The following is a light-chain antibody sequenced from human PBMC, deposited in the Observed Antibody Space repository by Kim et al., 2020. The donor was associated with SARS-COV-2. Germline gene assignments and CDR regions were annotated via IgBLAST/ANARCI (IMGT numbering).Light chain of an antibody. J-gene: IGLJ2*01. Sequence: VALGQTVRITCQGDSLRTYYATWYQQKPGQAPIVVIYGKNNRPSGIPDRFSGASSGNTASLTITGTQAGDEADYYCNSRDSNDNVVFGGGTQLTVL. CDR2: GKN. V-gene: IGLV3-19*01. CDR3: NSRDSNDNVV. CDR1: SLRTYY.